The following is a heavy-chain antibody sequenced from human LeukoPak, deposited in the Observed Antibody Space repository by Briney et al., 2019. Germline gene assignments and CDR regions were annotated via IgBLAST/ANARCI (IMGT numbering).Heavy chain of an antibody. J-gene: IGHJ6*03. Sequence: PSETLSLTCEVSGGSISSHYWTWIRQSPGKGLEWIGNVYKSGSTKYHSSLQSRVTISVDTSKNQFALKLRSVTAADTAVYFCARERCSSVSCFGDKDVWGKGTAVTVS. CDR2: VYKSGST. V-gene: IGHV4-59*11. CDR1: GGSISSHY. D-gene: IGHD2-2*01. CDR3: ARERCSSVSCFGDKDV.